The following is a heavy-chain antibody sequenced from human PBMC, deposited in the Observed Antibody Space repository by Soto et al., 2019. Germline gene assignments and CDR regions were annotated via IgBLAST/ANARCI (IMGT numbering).Heavy chain of an antibody. CDR1: GGTFSSSA. Sequence: QVQLVQSGAEMKEPGSSVKVSCKTSGGTFSSSAISWLRQAPGQGLEWMGGIIPLFRTPDYARKFQGRVKIAADESTSTADMERSSLRAEDTAVYYCARDNDRLQVGGTYYYSLDVWGQGTTITVSS. CDR2: IIPLFRTP. J-gene: IGHJ6*02. CDR3: ARDNDRLQVGGTYYYSLDV. D-gene: IGHD4-4*01. V-gene: IGHV1-69*12.